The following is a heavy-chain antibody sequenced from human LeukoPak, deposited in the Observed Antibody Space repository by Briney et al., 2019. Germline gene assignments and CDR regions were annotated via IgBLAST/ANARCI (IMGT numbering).Heavy chain of an antibody. CDR3: ARDEEYSSGWYPRVDY. D-gene: IGHD6-19*01. CDR1: GFTFGDYA. Sequence: GGSLRLSCTASGFTFGDYAMSWFRQAPGKGLVWVSRINSDGSSTRYADSVKGRFTICRDNAKNTLYLQINSLKAEDTAVYYCARDEEYSSGWYPRVDYWGQGTLVTVSS. CDR2: INSDGSST. V-gene: IGHV3-74*01. J-gene: IGHJ4*02.